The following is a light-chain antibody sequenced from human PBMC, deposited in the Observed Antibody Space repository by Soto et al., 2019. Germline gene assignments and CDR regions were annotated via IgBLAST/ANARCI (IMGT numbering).Light chain of an antibody. V-gene: IGLV2-14*01. CDR1: SSDVGGYNY. CDR2: EVS. Sequence: QSALTQPASVSGSPGQSITISCTGTSSDVGGYNYVSWYQQHPGKTPKLMIYEVSNRPSRASNRFSGSKSGNTASLTISGLRAEDEADYYCSSYTRSSTPYVYGTGTKLTVL. CDR3: SSYTRSSTPYV. J-gene: IGLJ1*01.